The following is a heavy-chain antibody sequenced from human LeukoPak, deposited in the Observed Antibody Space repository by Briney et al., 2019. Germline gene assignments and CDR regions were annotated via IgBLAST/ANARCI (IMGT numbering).Heavy chain of an antibody. Sequence: SETLSLTCTVSGGSISSGGYYWSWIRQHPGKGLEWIGYIYYSGSTYYNPSLKSRVTISVDTSKNQFSLKLSSVTAADTAVYYCAREVIWITVTTNWFDPWGQGTLVTVSS. CDR3: AREVIWITVTTNWFDP. V-gene: IGHV4-31*03. D-gene: IGHD1-1*01. J-gene: IGHJ5*02. CDR2: IYYSGST. CDR1: GGSISSGGYY.